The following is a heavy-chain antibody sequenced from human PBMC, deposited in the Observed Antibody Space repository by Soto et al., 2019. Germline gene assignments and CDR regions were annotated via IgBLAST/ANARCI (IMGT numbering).Heavy chain of an antibody. D-gene: IGHD3-22*01. CDR3: ARHLIEYYYDSSGYLSPVDY. Sequence: SETLSLTCTVSGGSISSSRYYWGWIRQPPGKGLEWIGSIYYSGSTYYNPSLKSRVTISVDTSKNQFSLKLSSVTAADTAVYYCARHLIEYYYDSSGYLSPVDYWGQGTLVTVSS. CDR1: GGSISSSRYY. V-gene: IGHV4-39*01. J-gene: IGHJ4*02. CDR2: IYYSGST.